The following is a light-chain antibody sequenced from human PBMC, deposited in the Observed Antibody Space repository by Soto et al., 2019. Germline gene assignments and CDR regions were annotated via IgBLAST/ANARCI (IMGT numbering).Light chain of an antibody. V-gene: IGKV3-15*01. CDR3: QQHQNLWT. CDR2: RAS. Sequence: IQMTQSPATLSVSPGERATLSCRASQTIYSNVAWYQQRPGQAPRLLIYRASARATGIPARFSGSGSGTEFTLTIGSLQSEDSAVYYCQQHQNLWTFGQGTKVDIK. CDR1: QTIYSN. J-gene: IGKJ1*01.